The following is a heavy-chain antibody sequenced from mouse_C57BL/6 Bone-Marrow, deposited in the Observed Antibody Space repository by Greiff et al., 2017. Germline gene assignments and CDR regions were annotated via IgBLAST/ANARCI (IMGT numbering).Heavy chain of an antibody. Sequence: QVQLQQPGAELVMPGASVKLSCKASGYTFTSYWMHWVKQRPGQGLEWIGEIDPSDSYTNYNQKFKGQSTLTVDKSSSTAYMQLSSLTSEDSAVYYCARDYGSSYEAWFAYWGQGTLVTVSA. CDR1: GYTFTSYW. CDR2: IDPSDSYT. J-gene: IGHJ3*01. D-gene: IGHD1-1*01. V-gene: IGHV1-69*01. CDR3: ARDYGSSYEAWFAY.